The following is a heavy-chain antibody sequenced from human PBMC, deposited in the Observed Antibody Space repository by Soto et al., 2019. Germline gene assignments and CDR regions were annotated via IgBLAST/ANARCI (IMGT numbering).Heavy chain of an antibody. D-gene: IGHD2-15*01. Sequence: SETLSLTCSVSGDSISSVDYFWAWIRQPPGQALEYIGYIYKSATTYYNPSFESRVAISLDTSKSQFSLNVTSVTAADTAVYFCARGRYCLTGRCFPDWFDSWGQGTLVTVSS. J-gene: IGHJ5*01. CDR1: GDSISSVDYF. CDR2: IYKSATT. V-gene: IGHV4-30-4*01. CDR3: ARGRYCLTGRCFPDWFDS.